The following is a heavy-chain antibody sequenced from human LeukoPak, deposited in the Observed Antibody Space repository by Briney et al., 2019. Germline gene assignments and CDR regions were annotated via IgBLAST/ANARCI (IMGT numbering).Heavy chain of an antibody. Sequence: GASVKVSCKASGYTFTSYDINWVRQATGQGLEWMGWMNPNSGGTNYAQKFQGRVTMTRDTSISTAYMELSRLRSDDTAVYYCARLGEDYYYGMDVWGQGTTVTVSS. J-gene: IGHJ6*02. V-gene: IGHV1-2*02. CDR3: ARLGEDYYYGMDV. CDR2: MNPNSGGT. CDR1: GYTFTSYD.